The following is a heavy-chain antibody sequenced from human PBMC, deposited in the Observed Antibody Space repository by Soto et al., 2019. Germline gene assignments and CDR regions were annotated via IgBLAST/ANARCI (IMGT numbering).Heavy chain of an antibody. CDR2: IKQDGSVQ. CDR3: ARGSSLNY. V-gene: IGHV3-7*01. J-gene: IGHJ4*02. CDR1: GFTLSSYW. Sequence: EVQLVESGGGLVQPGGSLRLSCVGSGFTLSSYWMSWARQAPGKGLEWLANIKQDGSVQHYVDSVKGRFSISRDNAQNSLLLHMSSLRDEDTAVYYCARGSSLNYWGQGTLVTVSS. D-gene: IGHD6-13*01.